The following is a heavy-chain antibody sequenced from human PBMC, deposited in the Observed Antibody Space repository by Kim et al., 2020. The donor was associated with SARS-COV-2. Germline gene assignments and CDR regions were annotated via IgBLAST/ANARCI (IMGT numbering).Heavy chain of an antibody. CDR3: ARDNRGGDYYHAPAYDYGLDV. Sequence: SETLSLTCSVSGGSISGSHYFWAWIRQSPEKGLDWIGSTYYTGTTYYNPSLKSRFDISVDTSKNQFSLRLRSVTSADTAIYYCARDNRGGDYYHAPAYDYGLDVWGQGTTVTVSS. D-gene: IGHD1-26*01. J-gene: IGHJ6*02. CDR1: GGSISGSHYF. CDR2: TYYTGTT. V-gene: IGHV4-39*07.